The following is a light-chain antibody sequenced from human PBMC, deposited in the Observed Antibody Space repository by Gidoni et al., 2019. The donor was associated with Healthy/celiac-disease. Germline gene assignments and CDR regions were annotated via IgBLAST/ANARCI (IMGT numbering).Light chain of an antibody. J-gene: IGKJ1*01. CDR1: QSISSY. Sequence: DIQMTQSPSSLSASVGDRVTITCRASQSISSYLNWYQQKPGKAPKLLIYAASSLQSGVPSRFSGSGSGTDFTLTISSLQPEDFATYYCQQSYSTVGTFXQXTKVEIK. CDR2: AAS. V-gene: IGKV1-39*01. CDR3: QQSYSTVGT.